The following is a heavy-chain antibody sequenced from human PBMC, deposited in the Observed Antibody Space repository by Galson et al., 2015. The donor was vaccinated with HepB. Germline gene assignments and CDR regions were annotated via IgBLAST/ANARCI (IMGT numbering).Heavy chain of an antibody. CDR1: GFTFSSYA. CDR3: ARDSGFGEDMDV. V-gene: IGHV3-30*04. Sequence: SLRLSCAASGFTFSSYAMHWVRQAPGKGLEWVAVISYDGSNKYYADSVKGRFTISRDNSKNTLYQQMNSLRAEDTAVYYCARDSGFGEDMDVWGQGTTVTVSS. D-gene: IGHD3-10*01. J-gene: IGHJ6*02. CDR2: ISYDGSNK.